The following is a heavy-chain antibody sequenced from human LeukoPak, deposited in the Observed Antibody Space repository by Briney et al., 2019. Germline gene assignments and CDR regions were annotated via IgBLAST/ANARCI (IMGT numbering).Heavy chain of an antibody. J-gene: IGHJ6*03. CDR3: ARDRGLDIAAAGKFRHYYYYMDV. D-gene: IGHD6-13*01. CDR2: INPNSGGT. V-gene: IGHV1-2*02. CDR1: GYTFTGYY. Sequence: RASVKVSCKASGYTFTGYYMHWVRQAPGQGLEWMGWINPNSGGTNYAQKFQGRVTMTRDTSISTAYMELRRLRSDDTAVYYCARDRGLDIAAAGKFRHYYYYMDVWGKGTTVTVSS.